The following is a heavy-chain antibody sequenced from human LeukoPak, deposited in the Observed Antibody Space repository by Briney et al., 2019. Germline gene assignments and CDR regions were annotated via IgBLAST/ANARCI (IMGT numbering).Heavy chain of an antibody. CDR3: ARAGRADGDYHYFDY. D-gene: IGHD4-17*01. Sequence: GGSLRLSCVASGFTFSSYGMHWVRQAPGKGLEWVAVIWYDGSNKYYADSVKGRFTISRDNSKNTLYLQMNSLRAEDTAVYYCARAGRADGDYHYFDYWGQGTLVTVSS. CDR2: IWYDGSNK. J-gene: IGHJ4*02. V-gene: IGHV3-33*01. CDR1: GFTFSSYG.